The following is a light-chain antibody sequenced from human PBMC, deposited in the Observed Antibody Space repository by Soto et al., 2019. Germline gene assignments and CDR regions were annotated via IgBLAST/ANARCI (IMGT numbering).Light chain of an antibody. J-gene: IGLJ2*01. Sequence: QSALTQPASVSRSPGQSITISCTGTSSDVGGYDYVSWYQHHPGKVPKLIIYEVSKRPSGVSHRFSGSKSGNTASLTISGLQTEDEADYYCSSYTTTSALVFGGGTKLTVL. CDR2: EVS. CDR1: SSDVGGYDY. CDR3: SSYTTTSALV. V-gene: IGLV2-14*01.